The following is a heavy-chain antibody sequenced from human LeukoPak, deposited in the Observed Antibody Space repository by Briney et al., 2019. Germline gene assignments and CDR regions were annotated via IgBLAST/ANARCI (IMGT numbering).Heavy chain of an antibody. CDR3: ARQSSSWYSMGYFDY. J-gene: IGHJ4*02. Sequence: GESLKISCKGSGYSLTSYWIGWVRQMPGKGLEWMGIIYPGDSDTRYSPSFQGQVTISADKSISTAYLQWSSLKASDTAMYYCARQSSSWYSMGYFDYWGQGTLVTVSS. V-gene: IGHV5-51*01. D-gene: IGHD6-13*01. CDR1: GYSLTSYW. CDR2: IYPGDSDT.